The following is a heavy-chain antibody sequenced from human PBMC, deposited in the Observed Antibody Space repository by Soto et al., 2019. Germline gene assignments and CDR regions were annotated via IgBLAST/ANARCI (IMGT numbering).Heavy chain of an antibody. CDR1: GFTFSDYY. CDR2: ISSSSSYT. CDR3: ARDYVVGDYYYYYGMDV. Sequence: QVQLVESGGGLVKPGGSLRLSCAASGFTFSDYYMSWIRQAPGKGLEWVSYISSSSSYTNYADSVKGRFIISRDNAKNSLYLPMTSLRAEDQAVYYCARDYVVGDYYYYYGMDVWGQGTTVTVSS. J-gene: IGHJ6*02. D-gene: IGHD2-15*01. V-gene: IGHV3-11*06.